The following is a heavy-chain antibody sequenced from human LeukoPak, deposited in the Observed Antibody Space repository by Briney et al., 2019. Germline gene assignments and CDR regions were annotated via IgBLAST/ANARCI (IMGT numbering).Heavy chain of an antibody. D-gene: IGHD1-26*01. CDR2: INPNSGGT. CDR1: GYIFSSYD. Sequence: ASVKVSCKASGYIFSSYDINWVRQATGQGLEWMGWINPNSGGTNYAQKFQGRVTMTRDTSISTAYMELSRLRSDDTAVYYCARGIVGATRAPYYFDYWGQGTLVTVSS. J-gene: IGHJ4*02. CDR3: ARGIVGATRAPYYFDY. V-gene: IGHV1-2*02.